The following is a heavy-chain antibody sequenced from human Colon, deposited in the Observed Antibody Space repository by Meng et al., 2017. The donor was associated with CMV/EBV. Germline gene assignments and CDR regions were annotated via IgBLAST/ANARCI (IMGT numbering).Heavy chain of an antibody. J-gene: IGHJ4*02. CDR2: IIPIFGTA. CDR1: GGTFSSYA. V-gene: IGHV1-69*05. CDR3: ARGSWGGAPYCSSTSCYSFDY. Sequence: SVKVSCKASGGTFSSYAISWVRQAPGQGLEWMGGIIPIFGTANYAQKFQGRVTITTDESTSTAYMELSSLRSEDTAVYYCARGSWGGAPYCSSTSCYSFDYWGQGTLVTV. D-gene: IGHD2-2*01.